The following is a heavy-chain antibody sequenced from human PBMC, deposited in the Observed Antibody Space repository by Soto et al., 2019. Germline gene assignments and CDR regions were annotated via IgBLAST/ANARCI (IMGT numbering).Heavy chain of an antibody. Sequence: QMQLQQWGAGLLKPSETLSLTCAVYGGSLSGYYWSWIRQTPGKGLEWIAEINHSASTSYNPSLKGRPTISLATPKNQSPLTLRSVPAADSSVYYCTRRKTVGVAATRHYYYGLDVWGQGTTVTVSS. V-gene: IGHV4-34*01. CDR2: INHSAST. J-gene: IGHJ6*02. CDR3: TRRKTVGVAATRHYYYGLDV. CDR1: GGSLSGYY. D-gene: IGHD2-15*01.